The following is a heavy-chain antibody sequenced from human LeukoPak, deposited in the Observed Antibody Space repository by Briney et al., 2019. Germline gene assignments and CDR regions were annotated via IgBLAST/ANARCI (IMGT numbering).Heavy chain of an antibody. J-gene: IGHJ4*02. Sequence: SETLSLTCTVSGGSVGRGGYYWSWIRQPPGGGLEWIGDIYDIRNTNYNPSLKSRVTMSLDPSKDQLSLKLNSVTAADTAVYYCARTQSQSGSYRYYFAYWGQGTLVTVSS. CDR3: ARTQSQSGSYRYYFAY. D-gene: IGHD1-26*01. CDR2: IYDIRNT. V-gene: IGHV4-61*08. CDR1: GGSVGRGGYY.